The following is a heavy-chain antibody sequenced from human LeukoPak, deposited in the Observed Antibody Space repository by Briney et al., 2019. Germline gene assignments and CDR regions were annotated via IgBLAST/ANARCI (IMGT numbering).Heavy chain of an antibody. CDR1: VYTFTSYY. J-gene: IGHJ2*01. CDR2: INPSGGST. CDR3: ARGHGEQRKYFDL. D-gene: IGHD1/OR15-1a*01. Sequence: ASVKISCKASVYTFTSYYMRWVRQAPGQGLEWMGIINPSGGSTSYAQKFRGRVTMTRDTSTSTVYMELSSLRSEDTAVYYCARGHGEQRKYFDLWGRGTLVTVSS. V-gene: IGHV1-46*01.